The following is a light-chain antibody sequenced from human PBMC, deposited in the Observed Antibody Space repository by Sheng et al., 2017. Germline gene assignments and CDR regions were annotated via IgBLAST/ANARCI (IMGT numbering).Light chain of an antibody. CDR1: QGIRRA. J-gene: IGKJ4*01. CDR2: DAS. CDR3: QQRSNWPLT. Sequence: AVQLTQSPSSLSASVGDRVTITCRASQGIRRASAWYQQKPGKPPKLLIFDASSLESGVPSRFSGSGSGTDFTLTISSLQPEDFATYYCQQRSNWPLTFGGGTKVEIK. V-gene: IGKV1D-13*01.